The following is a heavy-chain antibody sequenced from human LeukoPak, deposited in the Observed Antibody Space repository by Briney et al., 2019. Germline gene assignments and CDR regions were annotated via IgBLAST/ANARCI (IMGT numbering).Heavy chain of an antibody. CDR1: GGSISSSNW. V-gene: IGHV4-4*02. Sequence: SETLSLTCAVSGGSISSSNWWSWVRQPPGKGLEWIEEIYHSGSTNYNPSLKSRVTISVDKSKNQFSLKLSSVTAADTAVYYCARSHYDYVWGSYPTGGSSDYWGQGTLVTVSS. CDR2: IYHSGST. CDR3: ARSHYDYVWGSYPTGGSSDY. J-gene: IGHJ4*02. D-gene: IGHD3-16*02.